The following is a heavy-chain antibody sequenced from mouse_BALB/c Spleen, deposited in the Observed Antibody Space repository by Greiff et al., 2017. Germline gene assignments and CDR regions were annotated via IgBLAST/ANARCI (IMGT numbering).Heavy chain of an antibody. Sequence: QVQLKESGPQLVRPGASVKISCKASGYSFTSYWMHWVKQRPGQGLEWIGMIDPSDSETRLNQKFKDKATLTVDKSSSTAYMQLSSPTSEDSAVYYCARCYDYDYAMDYWGQGTSVTVSS. CDR2: IDPSDSET. D-gene: IGHD2-4*01. V-gene: IGHV1S126*01. CDR3: ARCYDYDYAMDY. J-gene: IGHJ4*01. CDR1: GYSFTSYW.